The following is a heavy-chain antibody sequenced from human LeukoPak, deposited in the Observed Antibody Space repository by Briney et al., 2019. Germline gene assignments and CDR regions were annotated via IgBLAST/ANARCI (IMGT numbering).Heavy chain of an antibody. D-gene: IGHD6-13*01. CDR3: ARDLSRVYSRRVYGMDV. J-gene: IGHJ6*02. CDR1: GYTFTGYY. V-gene: IGHV1-2*02. Sequence: ASVKVSCKASGYTFTGYYMHWVRQAPGQGLEWMGWINPNSGGTNYAQKFQGRVTMTRDTSISTAYMELSRLRPGDTAVYYCARDLSRVYSRRVYGMDVWGQGTTVTVSS. CDR2: INPNSGGT.